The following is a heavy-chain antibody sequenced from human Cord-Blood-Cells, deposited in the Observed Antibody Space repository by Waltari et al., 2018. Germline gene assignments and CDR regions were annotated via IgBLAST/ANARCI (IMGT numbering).Heavy chain of an antibody. CDR2: ISSSGSTI. D-gene: IGHD7-27*01. CDR1: GFTFSSYE. CDR3: ARPNWDDAFDI. Sequence: EVQLVESGGGLVQPGGSLRLSCAASGFTFSSYEMNWVRQAPGKGLEWVSYISSSGSTIYYADSVKGRFTISRDNAKNSLYLQMNSLRAEDTAVYYCARPNWDDAFDIWGQGTMVTVSS. J-gene: IGHJ3*02. V-gene: IGHV3-48*03.